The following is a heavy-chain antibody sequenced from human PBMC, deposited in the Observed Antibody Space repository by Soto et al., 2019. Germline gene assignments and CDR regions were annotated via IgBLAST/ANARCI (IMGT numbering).Heavy chain of an antibody. Sequence: PGGSLRLSCAASGFTFSSYAMSWVRQAPGKGLEWVSAISGSGGSTYYADSVKGRFTISRDNSKNTLYLQMNSLRAEDTAVYYCAKPSQPQLWLESAWFDPWGQGTLVTVSS. J-gene: IGHJ5*02. CDR2: ISGSGGST. D-gene: IGHD5-18*01. CDR1: GFTFSSYA. CDR3: AKPSQPQLWLESAWFDP. V-gene: IGHV3-23*01.